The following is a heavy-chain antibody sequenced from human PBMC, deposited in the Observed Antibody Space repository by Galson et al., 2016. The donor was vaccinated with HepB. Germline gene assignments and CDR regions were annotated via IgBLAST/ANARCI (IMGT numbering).Heavy chain of an antibody. J-gene: IGHJ3*02. CDR2: TYDSGST. V-gene: IGHV4-59*08. Sequence: LSLTCTVSGGSISSYYWSWIRQPPGKGLEWIGFTYDSGSTNYSPSLKSRVTISVDTSTNEFSLKLSSVTAADTAVYYCARHNFDDRSNYYYTSFDIWGQGTMDTVSS. CDR1: GGSISSYY. CDR3: ARHNFDDRSNYYYTSFDI. D-gene: IGHD3-22*01.